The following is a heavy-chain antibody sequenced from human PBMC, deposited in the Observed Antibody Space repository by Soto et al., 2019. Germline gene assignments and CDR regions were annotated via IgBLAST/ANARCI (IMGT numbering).Heavy chain of an antibody. J-gene: IGHJ4*02. V-gene: IGHV2-70*04. Sequence: SGPTLVNPTQTLTLTCTFSGFSLSTSGMRVSWIRQPPGKALERLARIDWDDDKFYSTSLKTRLTISKDTSKNQVVLTMTSMDPVDTATYYCARLYCSSTSCYLDYCGQGTLVTVSS. CDR1: GFSLSTSGMR. CDR2: IDWDDDK. CDR3: ARLYCSSTSCYLDY. D-gene: IGHD2-2*01.